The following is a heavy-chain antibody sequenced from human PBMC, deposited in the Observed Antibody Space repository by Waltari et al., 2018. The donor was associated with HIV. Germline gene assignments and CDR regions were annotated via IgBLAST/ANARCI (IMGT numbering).Heavy chain of an antibody. J-gene: IGHJ5*02. CDR2: IYGNGET. Sequence: ATGGVLVQPGGSLSLCCRVSGFTVKNEYMTWVRRWTGRGLEWVGTIYGNGETYSAASMRGRLFIARDDPGNRVFLHINNVNFADTASYFCAKGVRFLGPWSQETPVTVSS. CDR3: AKGVRFLGP. V-gene: IGHV3-53*05. CDR1: GFTVKNEY. D-gene: IGHD3-3*01.